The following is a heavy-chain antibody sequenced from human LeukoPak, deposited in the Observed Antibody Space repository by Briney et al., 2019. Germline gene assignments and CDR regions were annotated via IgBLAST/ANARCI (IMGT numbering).Heavy chain of an antibody. CDR1: GFSLSTSGMC. Sequence: VSGPALLKPTQTLTLTCTSTGFSLSTSGMCVGWIRQPPGKALEWLARIDWDDDKYYSTSLKTRLTISKDTSKNQVVLTMTNMDPVDTATYYCARITTGYKNGYYFDYWGQGTLVTVSS. CDR2: IDWDDDK. V-gene: IGHV2-70*11. D-gene: IGHD5-24*01. CDR3: ARITTGYKNGYYFDY. J-gene: IGHJ4*02.